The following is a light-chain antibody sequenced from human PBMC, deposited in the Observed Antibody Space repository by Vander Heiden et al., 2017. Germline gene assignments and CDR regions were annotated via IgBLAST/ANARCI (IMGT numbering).Light chain of an antibody. Sequence: QSALTQPPAVSAAPGQRVPISRPGSSSNIRAGQVVHWYQQPPGTAPKLLIYGTGNRPSGVPDRFSGSKSGTPASLAITGLQAEEGADYYCQSYDSSLSGCVFGGGTKLTVL. CDR1: SSNIRAGQV. J-gene: IGLJ3*02. V-gene: IGLV1-40*01. CDR2: GTG. CDR3: QSYDSSLSGCV.